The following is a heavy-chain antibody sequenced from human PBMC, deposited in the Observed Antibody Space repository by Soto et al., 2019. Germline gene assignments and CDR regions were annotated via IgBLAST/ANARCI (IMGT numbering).Heavy chain of an antibody. CDR1: GYTFTSYY. D-gene: IGHD3-10*01. V-gene: IGHV1-46*01. J-gene: IGHJ3*02. Sequence: ASVKVSCKASGYTFTSYYMHWVRQAPGQGLEWMGIINPSGGSTSYAQKFQGRVTMTRDTSTSTVYMELSSLRSEDTAVYYCARGITMVRGVIIIGPDAFDIWGQGTMVTVAS. CDR3: ARGITMVRGVIIIGPDAFDI. CDR2: INPSGGST.